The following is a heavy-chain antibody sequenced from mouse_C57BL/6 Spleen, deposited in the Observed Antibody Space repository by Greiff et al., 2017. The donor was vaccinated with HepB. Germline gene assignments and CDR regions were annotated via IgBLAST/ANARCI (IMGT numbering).Heavy chain of an antibody. Sequence: VQLQQSGAELVRPGTSVKVSCKASGYAFTNYLIEWVKQRPGQGLEWIGVINPGSGGTNYNEKFKGKATLTADKSSSTAYMQLSSLTSEGSAVYFCARSGDYNYAMDYWGQGTSVTVSS. D-gene: IGHD2-12*01. CDR3: ARSGDYNYAMDY. CDR2: INPGSGGT. CDR1: GYAFTNYL. V-gene: IGHV1-54*01. J-gene: IGHJ4*01.